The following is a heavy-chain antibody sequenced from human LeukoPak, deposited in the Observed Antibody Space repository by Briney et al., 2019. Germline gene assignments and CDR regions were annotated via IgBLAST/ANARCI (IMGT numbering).Heavy chain of an antibody. CDR2: IDPSDSET. J-gene: IGHJ4*02. CDR1: GYSFTTYW. V-gene: IGHV5-51*01. Sequence: GESLKISCKASGYSFTTYWSCWVRQMPEKGLEWMGIIDPSDSETRYTPTFQGQVTISADKSLPTAYLQWNSLKASDTAMYYCARQTAMGRSGDYWGQGTLVTVSS. D-gene: IGHD5-18*01. CDR3: ARQTAMGRSGDY.